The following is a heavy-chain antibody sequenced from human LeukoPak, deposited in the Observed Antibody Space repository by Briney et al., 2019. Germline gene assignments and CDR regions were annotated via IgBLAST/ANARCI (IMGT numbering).Heavy chain of an antibody. J-gene: IGHJ4*02. Sequence: GGSLRLSCTASGFTLGDYAMGWVRQAPGKGLEWVGRIKSKTDGGTTDYAAPVKDRFTISRDDSKNTLYLQMNSLKTEDTAVYYCTTAGSGWYVDYWGQGTLVTVSS. CDR3: TTAGSGWYVDY. V-gene: IGHV3-15*01. D-gene: IGHD6-19*01. CDR2: IKSKTDGGTT. CDR1: GFTLGDYA.